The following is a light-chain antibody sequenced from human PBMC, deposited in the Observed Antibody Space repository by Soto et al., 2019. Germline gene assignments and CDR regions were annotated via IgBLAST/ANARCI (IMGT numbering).Light chain of an antibody. J-gene: IGKJ4*01. CDR3: QQYNTWPLT. Sequence: ETVMTQSPATLSVSPGEGATLSCRATESINQNLAWYQQKPGQAPRLLIHGASYRATGIPDRFSGRGSGTEFTLAISRLQSEDFEVYSCQQYNTWPLTVGGGTKVEIK. CDR1: ESINQN. V-gene: IGKV3-15*01. CDR2: GAS.